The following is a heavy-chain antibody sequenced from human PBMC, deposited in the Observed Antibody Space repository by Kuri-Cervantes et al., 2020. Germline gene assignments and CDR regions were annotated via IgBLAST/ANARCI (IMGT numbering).Heavy chain of an antibody. Sequence: GESLKISCAASGFTFRSYWMHWVRQAPGKGLEWVAFIRNDGGDKYYADSVKGRFTISRDNAKNSLYLQINSLRAEDTALYYCASEGGWYGEVDYWGQGTLVTVSS. CDR3: ASEGGWYGEVDY. CDR2: IRNDGGDK. V-gene: IGHV3-33*08. J-gene: IGHJ4*02. CDR1: GFTFRSYW. D-gene: IGHD6-19*01.